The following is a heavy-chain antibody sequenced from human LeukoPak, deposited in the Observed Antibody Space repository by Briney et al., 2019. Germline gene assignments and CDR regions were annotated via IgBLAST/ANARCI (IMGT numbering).Heavy chain of an antibody. J-gene: IGHJ4*02. CDR3: ARDWPLVITDS. V-gene: IGHV1-18*01. CDR2: INTNNGNT. D-gene: IGHD3-22*01. CDR1: GYSFTNYG. Sequence: ASLKVSCKASGYSFTNYGISWLRQAPGQGLEWMGRINTNNGNTNYAQKFQGRVTMTTDTSTTTAYMELRSLTSDDTAMYFCARDWPLVITDSWGQGTLATVSS.